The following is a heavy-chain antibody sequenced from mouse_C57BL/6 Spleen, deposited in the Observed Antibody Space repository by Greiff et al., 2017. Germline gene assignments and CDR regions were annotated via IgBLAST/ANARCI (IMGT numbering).Heavy chain of an antibody. CDR3: ARNYDYDEAWFAY. Sequence: EVQVVESGPELVKPGASVKMSCKASGYTFTDYNMHWVKQSHGKSLEWIGYINPNNGGTSYNQKFKGKATLTVNKSSSTAYMELRSLTSEDSAVYYCARNYDYDEAWFAYWGQGTLVTVSA. D-gene: IGHD2-4*01. V-gene: IGHV1-22*01. CDR1: GYTFTDYN. CDR2: INPNNGGT. J-gene: IGHJ3*01.